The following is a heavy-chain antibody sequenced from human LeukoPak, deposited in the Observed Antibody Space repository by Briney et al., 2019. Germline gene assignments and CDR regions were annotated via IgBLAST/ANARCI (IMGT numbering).Heavy chain of an antibody. D-gene: IGHD2-15*01. CDR1: GFTFSSYA. J-gene: IGHJ5*02. CDR2: ISYDGSNK. V-gene: IGHV3-30-3*01. CDR3: AGGYCSGGSCSLSGP. Sequence: GRSLRLSCAASGFTFSSYAMHRVRQAPGKGLEWVAVISYDGSNKYYADSVKGRFTISRDNSKNTLYLQMNSLRAEDTAVYYCAGGYCSGGSCSLSGPWGQGTLVTVSS.